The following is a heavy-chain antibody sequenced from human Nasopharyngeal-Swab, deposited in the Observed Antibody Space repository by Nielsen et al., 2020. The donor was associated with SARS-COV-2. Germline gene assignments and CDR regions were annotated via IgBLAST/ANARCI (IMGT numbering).Heavy chain of an antibody. V-gene: IGHV5-51*01. CDR2: IYPGDSDT. CDR3: ARQGAVAGYYYYMDV. Sequence: GESLKISCQGSGYSFTRYWIGWGRQMPGKGLEWMGIIYPGDSDTRYSPSFQGQVTISADKSISTAYLQWSSLKASDTAMYYCARQGAVAGYYYYMDVWGKGTTVTVSS. CDR1: GYSFTRYW. J-gene: IGHJ6*03. D-gene: IGHD6-19*01.